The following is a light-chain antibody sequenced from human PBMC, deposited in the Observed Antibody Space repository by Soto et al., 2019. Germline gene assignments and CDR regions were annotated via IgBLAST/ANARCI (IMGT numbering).Light chain of an antibody. Sequence: DVQMTQSPSSLSASVGDRFTITCRASHSISTYLNWYQQKPGKAPNLLIYVSSSLQSGVPSRFSGSGSGTDFTFTISSLQPEDIATYYCQQYDNLPLTFGGGTKVDIK. J-gene: IGKJ4*01. V-gene: IGKV1-33*01. CDR1: HSISTY. CDR2: VSS. CDR3: QQYDNLPLT.